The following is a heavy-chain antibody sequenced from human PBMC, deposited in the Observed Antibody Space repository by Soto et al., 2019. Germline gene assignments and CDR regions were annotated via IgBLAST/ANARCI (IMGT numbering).Heavy chain of an antibody. V-gene: IGHV3-23*01. D-gene: IGHD3-3*01. CDR2: ISGSGGST. Sequence: GGSLRLSCAASGFTFSSYAMSWVRQAPGKGLEWVSAISGSGGSTYYADSVKGRFTISRDNSKNTLYLQMNSLGAEDTAVYYCLSGRWVGYYTGGYYFDYWGQGTLVTVSS. J-gene: IGHJ4*02. CDR1: GFTFSSYA. CDR3: LSGRWVGYYTGGYYFDY.